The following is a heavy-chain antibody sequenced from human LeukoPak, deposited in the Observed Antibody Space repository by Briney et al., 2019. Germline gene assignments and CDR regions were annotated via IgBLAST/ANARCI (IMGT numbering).Heavy chain of an antibody. D-gene: IGHD3-10*01. Sequence: QTGGSLRLSCAASGFTFSNYAMDWVRQAPGKGLEWVSAISGSDGRTYYADSVKGRFTITRDNSKNTLYLQMNSLRAVDTAVFYCAKDRVFRGAFFDYWGQGTLVTVSS. CDR1: GFTFSNYA. J-gene: IGHJ4*02. CDR3: AKDRVFRGAFFDY. CDR2: ISGSDGRT. V-gene: IGHV3-23*01.